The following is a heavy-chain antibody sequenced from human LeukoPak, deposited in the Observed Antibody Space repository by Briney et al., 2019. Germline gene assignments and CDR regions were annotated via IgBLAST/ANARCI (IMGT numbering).Heavy chain of an antibody. CDR2: IYPGDSDT. D-gene: IGHD4/OR15-4a*01. CDR3: ARHPLVELTSLFFDY. V-gene: IGHV5-51*01. CDR1: GYSFTSYW. Sequence: GESLKISCKGSGYSFTSYWIGWVRQMPGKGLEWMGIIYPGDSDTRYSSSFQGQVTISADKSISTAYLQWSSLKASDTAMYYCARHPLVELTSLFFDYWGQGTLVTVSS. J-gene: IGHJ4*02.